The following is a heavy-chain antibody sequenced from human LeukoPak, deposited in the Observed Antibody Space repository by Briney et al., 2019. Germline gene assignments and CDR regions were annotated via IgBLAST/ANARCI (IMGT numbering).Heavy chain of an antibody. D-gene: IGHD6-19*01. CDR3: ACPGYSSGWYSFQH. V-gene: IGHV3-30-3*01. J-gene: IGHJ1*01. CDR1: GFTFSSYA. CDR2: ISYDGSNK. Sequence: GRSLRLSCAASGFTFSSYAMHWVRQAPGKGLEWVAVISYDGSNKYYADSVKGRFTISRDNSKNTLYLQMNSLRAEDTAVYYCACPGYSSGWYSFQHWGQGTLVTVSS.